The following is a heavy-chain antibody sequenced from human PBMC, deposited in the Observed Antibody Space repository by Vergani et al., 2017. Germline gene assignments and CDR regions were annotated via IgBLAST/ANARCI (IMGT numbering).Heavy chain of an antibody. Sequence: QVQLQESGPGLVKPSETLSLTCAVSGFSIDNGYYWDWIRQPPGKGLEWIGSIYRTGPPHLNPSLKSRVTISVDTSNNHFSLRLNSLTAADTAVYYCARRSGIVYDIFSGTQYFFDFWGQGTLVTVSS. CDR1: GFSIDNGYY. D-gene: IGHD3-9*01. CDR3: ARRSGIVYDIFSGTQYFFDF. J-gene: IGHJ4*02. CDR2: IYRTGPP. V-gene: IGHV4-38-2*01.